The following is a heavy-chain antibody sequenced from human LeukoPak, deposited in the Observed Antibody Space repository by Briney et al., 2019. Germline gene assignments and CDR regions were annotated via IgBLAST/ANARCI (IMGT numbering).Heavy chain of an antibody. V-gene: IGHV3-48*03. Sequence: PGGSLRLSCAASGFTFSSYKMNWVRQAPGKGLEWVSYISSSGSTIYYADSVKGRFTISRDNAKNSLYLQMNSLGAEDTAVYYCARERSDYYGSGSYYTNWFDPWGQGTLVTVSS. D-gene: IGHD3-10*01. CDR2: ISSSGSTI. J-gene: IGHJ5*02. CDR3: ARERSDYYGSGSYYTNWFDP. CDR1: GFTFSSYK.